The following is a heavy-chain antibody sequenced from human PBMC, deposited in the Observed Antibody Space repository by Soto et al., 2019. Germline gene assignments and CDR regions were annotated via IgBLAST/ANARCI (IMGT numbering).Heavy chain of an antibody. CDR3: ARYAGVSRRYLEY. Sequence: QVQLQESGPGLVKPSETLSLTCTVSGGSISSYYWSWIRQPPGKGLEWIGYIYYSGSTNYNPSHKSSVTRSVDTSKNPVSLRLSSVTAADTAVYYCARYAGVSRRYLEYLGQGPLVTVSS. D-gene: IGHD1-1*01. V-gene: IGHV4-59*01. CDR2: IYYSGST. J-gene: IGHJ4*02. CDR1: GGSISSYY.